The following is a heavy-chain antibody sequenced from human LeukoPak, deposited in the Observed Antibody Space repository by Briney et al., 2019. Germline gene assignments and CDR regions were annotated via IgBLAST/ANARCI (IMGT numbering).Heavy chain of an antibody. D-gene: IGHD2-15*01. J-gene: IGHJ2*01. CDR1: GYSISSSNW. V-gene: IGHV4-28*03. CDR3: ARDRIWDWYFDL. CDR2: IYYSGST. Sequence: SETLSLTCAVSGYSISSSNWWGWIRQPPGKGLEWIGSIYYSGSTYYNASLKSQVSISIDTSKNQFSLKLSSVTAADTAVYYCARDRIWDWYFDLWGRGTLVTVSS.